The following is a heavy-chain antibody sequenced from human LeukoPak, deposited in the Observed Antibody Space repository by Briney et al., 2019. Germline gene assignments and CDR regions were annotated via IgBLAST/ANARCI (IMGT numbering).Heavy chain of an antibody. CDR1: GYTFTGYY. Sequence: ASVKVSCKASGYTFTGYYLHCVRKAPGQGLEWMGWINPNSGGTDYAQTFQGRVTMTRDTAISTAYMELSRLRSDDTAVYYCARDAIYCSGGSCYFRGIGYWGQGTLVTVSS. CDR3: ARDAIYCSGGSCYFRGIGY. CDR2: INPNSGGT. J-gene: IGHJ4*02. D-gene: IGHD2-15*01. V-gene: IGHV1-2*02.